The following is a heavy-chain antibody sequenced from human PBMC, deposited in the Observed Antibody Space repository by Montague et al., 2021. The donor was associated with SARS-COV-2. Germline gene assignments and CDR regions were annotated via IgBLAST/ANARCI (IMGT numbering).Heavy chain of an antibody. CDR1: GVSITSTNW. CDR3: AAKDLTVPADY. J-gene: IGHJ4*02. V-gene: IGHV4-4*02. Sequence: SETLSLTCAVSGVSITSTNWWSLVRQPPGKGLVWFGEISYGGIATFNPSPMIRATISMGSSSNLHSPKLISVTAADTAIYYCAAKDLTVPADYWGRGTLVTVS. CDR2: ISYGGIA. D-gene: IGHD4-11*01.